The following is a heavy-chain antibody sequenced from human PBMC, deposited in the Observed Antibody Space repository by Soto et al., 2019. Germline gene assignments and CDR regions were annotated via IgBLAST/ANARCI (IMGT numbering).Heavy chain of an antibody. Sequence: SVKVSCQASGYTFTGYYMHWVRQAPGQGLEWMGWINPNSGGTNYAQKFQGRVTMTRDTSISTAYMELSRLRSDDTAVYYCARDGHPSDRMMVRGGTMPWFDTRGQGTLVTVSS. J-gene: IGHJ5*02. CDR2: INPNSGGT. CDR1: GYTFTGYY. CDR3: ARDGHPSDRMMVRGGTMPWFDT. D-gene: IGHD3-10*01. V-gene: IGHV1-2*02.